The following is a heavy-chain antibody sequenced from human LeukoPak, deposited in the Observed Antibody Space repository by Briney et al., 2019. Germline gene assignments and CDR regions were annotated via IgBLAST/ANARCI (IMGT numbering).Heavy chain of an antibody. D-gene: IGHD6-19*01. J-gene: IGHJ4*02. CDR1: AFTFSNYA. Sequence: GGSLRLSCAASAFTFSNYAMSWVRQAPGKGLEWVSTLSATVSDGGAYYADSVQGRFTISRDNSKNKLHLHMNSLRDEDTAMYYYAKNRGKGAVSGTGEIDYWGQGTLVTVSS. CDR2: LSATVSDGGA. CDR3: AKNRGKGAVSGTGEIDY. V-gene: IGHV3-23*01.